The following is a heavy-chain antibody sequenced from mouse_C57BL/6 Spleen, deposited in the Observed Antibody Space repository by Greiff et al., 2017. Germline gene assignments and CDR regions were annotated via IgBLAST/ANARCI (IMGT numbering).Heavy chain of an antibody. CDR3: PPYDYDAWFAY. Sequence: EVKLVESGGGLVQPGGSMKLSCVASGFTFSNYWMNWVRQSPEKGLEWVAQIRLKSDNYATHYAESVKGRFTISRDDSKSSVYLQMNNLRAEDTGIYYCPPYDYDAWFAYWGQGTLVTVSA. CDR2: IRLKSDNYAT. CDR1: GFTFSNYW. V-gene: IGHV6-3*01. D-gene: IGHD2-4*01. J-gene: IGHJ3*01.